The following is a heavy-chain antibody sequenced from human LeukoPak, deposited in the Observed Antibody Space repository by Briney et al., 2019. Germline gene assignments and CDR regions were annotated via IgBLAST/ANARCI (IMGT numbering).Heavy chain of an antibody. CDR2: IYYSGST. CDR3: ARAWVTDDYYYGLDV. Sequence: SETLSLTCTVSGGSISGGGYYWSWIRQHPGEGLEWIGHIYYSGSTYYNPSLKSRVSVSVDTSENQFSLNLNSVTAADTAVYYCARAWVTDDYYYGLDVWGQGTTVTVS. V-gene: IGHV4-31*03. J-gene: IGHJ6*02. D-gene: IGHD2-21*02. CDR1: GGSISGGGYY.